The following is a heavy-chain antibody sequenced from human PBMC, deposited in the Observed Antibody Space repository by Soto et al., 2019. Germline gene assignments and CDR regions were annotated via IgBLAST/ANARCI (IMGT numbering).Heavy chain of an antibody. D-gene: IGHD3-3*01. CDR3: ARGKGFLEWLSPPAASSGMDV. V-gene: IGHV4-61*08. J-gene: IGHJ6*02. CDR2: IYYSGST. Sequence: SETLSLSCTVSGGSICSGDYYWSWIRQPPGKGLEWIGYIYYSGSTNYNPSLKSRVTISVDTSKNQFSLKLSSVTAADTAVYYCARGKGFLEWLSPPAASSGMDVWGQGTTVTVSS. CDR1: GGSICSGDYY.